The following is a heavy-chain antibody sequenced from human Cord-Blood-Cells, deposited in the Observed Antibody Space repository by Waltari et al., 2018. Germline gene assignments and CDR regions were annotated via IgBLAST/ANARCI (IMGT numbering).Heavy chain of an antibody. CDR2: KKSKGNSCAT. V-gene: IGHV3-73*01. J-gene: IGHJ4*02. Sequence: EVQLVESGGGLVEPGGGLKLACAASGFTFRGSAIHWVRAASGKVLGWVGRKKSKGNSCATAYAAAVKGSFTISREDSKNTAYLQMNSLETEDTAVYYCTTRPPAVVGATDYWGQGTLVTVSS. CDR1: GFTFRGSA. D-gene: IGHD1-26*01. CDR3: TTRPPAVVGATDY.